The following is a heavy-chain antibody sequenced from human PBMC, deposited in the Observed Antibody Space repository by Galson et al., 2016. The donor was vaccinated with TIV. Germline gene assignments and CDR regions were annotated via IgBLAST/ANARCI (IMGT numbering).Heavy chain of an antibody. CDR1: GGSVSHTSYY. CDR2: IYYTGIT. D-gene: IGHD6-6*01. V-gene: IGHV4-39*07. Sequence: LSLTCTVSGGSVSHTSYYWGWIRQPPGKGLEWIGTIYYTGITFYNPSLESRVTISVDTSKNQFSLKLSSVSAADTAVYYCARTTGAGVAARVLFDFWGLGTLVTVSS. CDR3: ARTTGAGVAARVLFDF. J-gene: IGHJ4*02.